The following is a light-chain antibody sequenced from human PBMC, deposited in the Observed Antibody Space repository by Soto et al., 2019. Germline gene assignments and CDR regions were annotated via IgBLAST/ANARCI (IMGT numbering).Light chain of an antibody. J-gene: IGKJ4*01. CDR3: QQYGRSPLT. V-gene: IGKV3-20*01. CDR2: GAS. CDR1: QSVSSSY. Sequence: EIVLPQYPGTLSLSPGERATLSCRASQSVSSSYLAWYQQKPGQAPRLLIYGASSRATGIPDRFSGSGSGTDFTLTISRLEPEDFAVYYCQQYGRSPLTFGGGTKVDIK.